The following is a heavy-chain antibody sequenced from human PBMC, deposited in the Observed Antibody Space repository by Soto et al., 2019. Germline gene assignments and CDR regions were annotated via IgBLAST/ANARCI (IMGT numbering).Heavy chain of an antibody. J-gene: IGHJ6*02. CDR2: TYYRSKWYN. CDR3: AREYSSGWRRYYYYGMDV. V-gene: IGHV6-1*01. Sequence: SHTLSLTCAISGYSVSGNSAALNWIRQSPSRGLEWLGRTYYRSKWYNDYAVSVKSRITINPDTSKNQFSLQLNSVTPEDTAVYYCAREYSSGWRRYYYYGMDVWGQGTTVTVSS. CDR1: GYSVSGNSAA. D-gene: IGHD6-19*01.